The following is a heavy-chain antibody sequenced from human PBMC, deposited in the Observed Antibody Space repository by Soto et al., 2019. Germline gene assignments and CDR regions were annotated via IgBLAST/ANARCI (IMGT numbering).Heavy chain of an antibody. D-gene: IGHD3-3*01. CDR1: GYTFTGYY. J-gene: IGHJ6*02. CDR2: INPNSGGT. Sequence: ASVKVSCKASGYTFTGYYMHWVGQAPGQGREWMGWINPNSGGTNYAQKFQGRVTMTRDTSISTAYMELSRLRSDDTAVYYCARVRYDFWSGYHASESRPVLIGGEYGMDVWGQGTTVTVSS. V-gene: IGHV1-2*02. CDR3: ARVRYDFWSGYHASESRPVLIGGEYGMDV.